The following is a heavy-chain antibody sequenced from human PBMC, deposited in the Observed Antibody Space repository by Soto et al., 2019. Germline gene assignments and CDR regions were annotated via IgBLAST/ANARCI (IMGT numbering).Heavy chain of an antibody. CDR3: ARERLGTGPYFFDY. Sequence: GGSLRLSCAASGFTFSSYAMSWVRQAPGKGLEWVPVISGSGGSTYFADSVKGRLTISRDNSKNTLYLQMNSLRAEDTAVYYCARERLGTGPYFFDYWGQGTLVTVSS. CDR2: ISGSGGST. D-gene: IGHD7-27*01. J-gene: IGHJ4*02. V-gene: IGHV3-23*01. CDR1: GFTFSSYA.